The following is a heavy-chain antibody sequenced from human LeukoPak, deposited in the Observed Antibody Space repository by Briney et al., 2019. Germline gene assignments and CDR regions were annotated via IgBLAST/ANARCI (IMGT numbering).Heavy chain of an antibody. J-gene: IGHJ3*02. CDR1: GFTFSSYS. CDR3: AKDLTGGDSEDAFDI. V-gene: IGHV3-21*04. D-gene: IGHD2-21*02. Sequence: PGGSLRLSCAASGFTFSSYSMNWIRQAPGKGLEWVSSISSSTSYIYYADSVKGRFTISKDNAKNSLYLQMNSLRAEDTGVYYCAKDLTGGDSEDAFDIWGQGTMVAVSS. CDR2: ISSSTSYI.